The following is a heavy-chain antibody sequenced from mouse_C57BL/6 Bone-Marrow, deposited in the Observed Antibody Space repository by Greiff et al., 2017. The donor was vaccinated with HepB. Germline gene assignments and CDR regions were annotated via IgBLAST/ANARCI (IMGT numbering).Heavy chain of an antibody. CDR3: ARVMVRRLVWFAY. CDR2: IYPRCGTT. Sequence: QVQLQQSGAELARPGASVKLSCKASGYTFTSYDISWVKQSTGKGLEWIGEIYPRCGTTNYNEKFKGKATLTVDKSSSTAYMELRSLTSEDSAVYFCARVMVRRLVWFAYWGQGTLVTVSA. CDR1: GYTFTSYD. V-gene: IGHV1-81*01. D-gene: IGHD2-3*01. J-gene: IGHJ3*01.